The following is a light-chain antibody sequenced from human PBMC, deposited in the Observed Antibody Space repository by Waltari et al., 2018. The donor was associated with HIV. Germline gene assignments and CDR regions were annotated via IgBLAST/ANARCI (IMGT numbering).Light chain of an antibody. CDR1: SSHIGNNY. CDR3: GTWDTSLSAGV. J-gene: IGLJ3*02. Sequence: QSVLTQPPSVSAAPGHKVVISCSGGSSHIGNNYVSWFQQLPRTAPKFIIYDNNERPAGIPDRFSGSRSGTSATLSITGLQSGDEADYYCGTWDTSLSAGVFGGGTKVTVL. CDR2: DNN. V-gene: IGLV1-51*01.